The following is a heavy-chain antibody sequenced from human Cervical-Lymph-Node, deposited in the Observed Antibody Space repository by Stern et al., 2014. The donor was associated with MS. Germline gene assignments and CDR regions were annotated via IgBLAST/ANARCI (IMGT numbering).Heavy chain of an antibody. CDR1: GYTFTHYY. CDR2: LNPSGGVT. D-gene: IGHD3-10*01. CDR3: AKQKGRDYFFDY. Sequence: QMQLVQSGAEVKKPGASVNISCKASGYTFTHYYLHWVRQAPGQGLEWMGILNPSGGVTIYAQKFQGRVTMTGDTSTATMQLSSLRSEDTAVYYCAKQKGRDYFFDYWGQGTLLTVSS. V-gene: IGHV1-46*03. J-gene: IGHJ4*02.